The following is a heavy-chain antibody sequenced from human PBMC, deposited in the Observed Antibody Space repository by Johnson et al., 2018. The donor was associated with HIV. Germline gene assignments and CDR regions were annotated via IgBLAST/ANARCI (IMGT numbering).Heavy chain of an antibody. Sequence: QVQLVESGGGVGQPGRSLRLSCTASGFTFSNYAIHWVRQAPGKGLEWVTVISYHGGTKYSADSVKGRFSISRDNSENTVYLQMNSLRAEDTAVYFCAKESGGSGSYYIGDRGDAFDIWGQGTLVTVSS. V-gene: IGHV3-30-3*01. CDR2: ISYHGGTK. J-gene: IGHJ3*02. D-gene: IGHD3-10*01. CDR3: AKESGGSGSYYIGDRGDAFDI. CDR1: GFTFSNYA.